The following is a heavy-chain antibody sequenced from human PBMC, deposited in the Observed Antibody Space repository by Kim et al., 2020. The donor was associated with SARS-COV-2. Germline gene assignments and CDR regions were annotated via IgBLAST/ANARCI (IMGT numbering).Heavy chain of an antibody. J-gene: IGHJ4*02. Sequence: PSFQGQVTISADKSISTAYLQWSSLKASDTALYYCARGERGFSTSWFFDYWGQGALVTVSS. D-gene: IGHD6-13*01. V-gene: IGHV5-51*01. CDR3: ARGERGFSTSWFFDY.